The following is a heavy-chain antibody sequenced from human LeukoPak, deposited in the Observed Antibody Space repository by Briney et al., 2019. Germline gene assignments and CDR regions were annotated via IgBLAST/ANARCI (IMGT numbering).Heavy chain of an antibody. CDR3: ARDPPRHYDFWSGYAFFDS. CDR2: INSDGSST. Sequence: PGGSLRLSCAASGFTFSSYWMHWVRQAPGKGLVWVSRINSDGSSTSYADSVKGRFTISRDNAKNTLYLQMNSLRAEDTAVYYCARDPPRHYDFWSGYAFFDSWGQGTLVTVSS. V-gene: IGHV3-74*01. D-gene: IGHD3-3*01. CDR1: GFTFSSYW. J-gene: IGHJ4*02.